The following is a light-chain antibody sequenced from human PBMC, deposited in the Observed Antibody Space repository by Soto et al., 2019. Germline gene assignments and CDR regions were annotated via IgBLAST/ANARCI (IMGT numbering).Light chain of an antibody. Sequence: EIVLTQSPGTLSVSPGERATLSCRASQSISSNYLAWYQQKPGQAPSLLIYGASSRATGIPDRFSGSGSGTDFTLTIRRLEPEESSIYYRPQYGRWTFRQGAKVEIK. CDR3: PQYGRWT. CDR1: QSISSNY. CDR2: GAS. V-gene: IGKV3-20*01. J-gene: IGKJ1*01.